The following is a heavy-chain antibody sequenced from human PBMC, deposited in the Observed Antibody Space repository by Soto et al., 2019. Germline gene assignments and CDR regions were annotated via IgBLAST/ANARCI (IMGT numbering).Heavy chain of an antibody. CDR2: IYWNDDK. CDR1: GFSLSTSGVG. J-gene: IGHJ4*02. V-gene: IGHV2-5*01. Sequence: QITLKESGPTLVKPTQTLTLTCTFSGFSLSTSGVGVGWIRQPPGKALEWLALIYWNDDKRYSTSLTSSHTITKETSKNKVGLTMTNMDPVDTATYYWAHKVGVPPFQIAAAGPHFDYCGQGTLFTVSS. D-gene: IGHD6-25*01. CDR3: AHKVGVPPFQIAAAGPHFDY.